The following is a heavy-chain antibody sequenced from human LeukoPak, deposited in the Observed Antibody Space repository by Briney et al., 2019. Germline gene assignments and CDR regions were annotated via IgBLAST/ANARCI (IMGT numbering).Heavy chain of an antibody. CDR3: ARDACSSTSCYVDY. Sequence: PGGSLRLSCAASGFTFSSYSMNWVRQAPGKGLEWVSSISSSSSYIYYADSVKGRFTISRDNAKNSLYLQMNSLRAEDTAVYYCARDACSSTSCYVDYRGQGTLVTVSS. CDR2: ISSSSSYI. J-gene: IGHJ4*02. D-gene: IGHD2-2*01. CDR1: GFTFSSYS. V-gene: IGHV3-21*01.